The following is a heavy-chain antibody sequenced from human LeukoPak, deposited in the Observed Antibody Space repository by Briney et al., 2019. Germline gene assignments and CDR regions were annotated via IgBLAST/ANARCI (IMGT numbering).Heavy chain of an antibody. CDR2: IKTDGSST. V-gene: IGHV3-74*01. CDR1: GFTFSSFW. J-gene: IGHJ5*02. Sequence: PGGSLRLSCLASGFTFSSFWMHWVRQTPGKGLGWVSRIKTDGSSTDYADSVKGRFTISRDNARNTLYLQMDSLRVEDTAVYYCVRETRIGSSGTQGWFDPWGQGTLVTVSS. D-gene: IGHD1-1*01. CDR3: VRETRIGSSGTQGWFDP.